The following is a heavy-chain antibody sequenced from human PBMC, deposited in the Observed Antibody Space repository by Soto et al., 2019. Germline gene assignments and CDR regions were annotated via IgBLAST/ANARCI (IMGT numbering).Heavy chain of an antibody. CDR3: ARVVHYYGSGSYYGPYIDF. V-gene: IGHV3-11*01. Sequence: GGSLRLSCAASGFTFSDYYMSWIRQAPGKGLEWVSYISSSGSTIYYADSVKGRFTISRDNAKNSLYLQMNSLRAEDTAVYYCARVVHYYGSGSYYGPYIDFPGQAALVTVSS. CDR2: ISSSGSTI. D-gene: IGHD3-10*01. CDR1: GFTFSDYY. J-gene: IGHJ4*02.